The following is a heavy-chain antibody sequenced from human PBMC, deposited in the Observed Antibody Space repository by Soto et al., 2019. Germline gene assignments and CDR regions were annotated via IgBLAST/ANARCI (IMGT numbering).Heavy chain of an antibody. D-gene: IGHD3-10*01. Sequence: EVQLVESGGGLVKPGGSLRLSCAASGFTFTNAWMSWVRQAPGKGLEWVGRIKSKTDGGTTDYAAPVKGRFTISRDDLKNTLYLHMNSPRTADTAVYTCVTHTLGVVWGQGTLVTVSS. CDR1: GFTFTNAW. CDR3: VTHTLGVV. CDR2: IKSKTDGGTT. J-gene: IGHJ4*02. V-gene: IGHV3-15*01.